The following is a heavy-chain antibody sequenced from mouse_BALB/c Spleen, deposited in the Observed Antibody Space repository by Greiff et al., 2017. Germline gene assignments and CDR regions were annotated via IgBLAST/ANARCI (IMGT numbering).Heavy chain of an antibody. V-gene: IGHV2-6-7*01. CDR3: ARDLSGLGRPYWYFDV. D-gene: IGHD1-2*01. Sequence: QVQLKESGPGLVAPSQSLSITCTVSGFSLTGYGVNWVRQPPGKGLEWLGMIWGDGSTDYNSALKSRLSISKDNSKSQVFLKMNSLQTDDTARYYCARDLSGLGRPYWYFDVWGAGTTVTVSS. J-gene: IGHJ1*01. CDR2: IWGDGST. CDR1: GFSLTGYG.